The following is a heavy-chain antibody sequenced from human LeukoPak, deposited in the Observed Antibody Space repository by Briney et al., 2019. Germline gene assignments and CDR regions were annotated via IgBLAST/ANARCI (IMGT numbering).Heavy chain of an antibody. V-gene: IGHV3-7*02. J-gene: IGHJ4*02. CDR1: GFTFSSYW. CDR3: ARCSGSSTYHSDDY. CDR2: IKQDGSEK. Sequence: GGSLRLSCAASGFTFSSYWMSWVRQAPGKGLEWVANIKQDGSEKYYVDSVKGRFTISRDNAKNSLYLQMNSRRAEDTAVYYCARCSGSSTYHSDDYWGQGTLVTVSS. D-gene: IGHD2-15*01.